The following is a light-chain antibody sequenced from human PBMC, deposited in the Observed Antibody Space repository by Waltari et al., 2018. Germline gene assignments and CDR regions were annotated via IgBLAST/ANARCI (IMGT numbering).Light chain of an antibody. J-gene: IGLJ3*02. CDR1: SSDVGGSNY. V-gene: IGLV2-14*03. CDR3: SSYTSSSTRV. Sequence: QSALTQPASVSGSPGQSITISCTGTSSDVGGSNYVSWYQQHPGKVPKLMSYDVSNRPSGVANRFSGSEAGNTAALTISGLQAEDEADYYCSSYTSSSTRVFGGGTKLTVL. CDR2: DVS.